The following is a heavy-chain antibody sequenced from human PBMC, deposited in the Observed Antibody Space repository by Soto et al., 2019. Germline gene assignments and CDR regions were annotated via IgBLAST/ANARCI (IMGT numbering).Heavy chain of an antibody. CDR1: GFTFRNYF. J-gene: IGHJ4*02. CDR3: ATLTAPSDY. D-gene: IGHD2-21*02. V-gene: IGHV3-11*01. CDR2: ISSDESTV. Sequence: QVQLVESGGGLVKPGGSLRLSCVASGFTFRNYFMNWIRQAPGKGPEWLSYISSDESTVFYADSVKGRFTTSRDNAKKSVYLQMNSLRAEDTAVYYCATLTAPSDYWGQGSLVTVSS.